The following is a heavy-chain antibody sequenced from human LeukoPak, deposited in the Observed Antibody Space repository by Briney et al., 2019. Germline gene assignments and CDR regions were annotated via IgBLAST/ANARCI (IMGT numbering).Heavy chain of an antibody. CDR2: ISSSSSYI. CDR1: GFTVSSNY. CDR3: AREAAAAGTDFDY. D-gene: IGHD6-13*01. Sequence: GGSLRLSCAASGFTVSSNYMSWVRQAPGKGLEWVSSISSSSSYIYYADSVKGRFTISRDNAKNSLYLQMNSLRAEDTAVYYCAREAAAAGTDFDYWGQGTLVTVSS. V-gene: IGHV3-21*01. J-gene: IGHJ4*02.